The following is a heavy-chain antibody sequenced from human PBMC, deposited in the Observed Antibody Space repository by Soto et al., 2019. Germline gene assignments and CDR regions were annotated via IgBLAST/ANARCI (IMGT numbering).Heavy chain of an antibody. CDR1: GYTFTSYA. Sequence: QVKLVQSGAEEKKPGASVKVSCKASGYTFTSYAMHWVRQAPGQRLEWTGWINAGNGNTKYSQKFQGRVTITRDTSAITAYMERSSLRSEDTAVYYCARSIVVVTARDYWGQGTLVTVSS. CDR2: INAGNGNT. CDR3: ARSIVVVTARDY. D-gene: IGHD2-21*02. J-gene: IGHJ4*02. V-gene: IGHV1-3*05.